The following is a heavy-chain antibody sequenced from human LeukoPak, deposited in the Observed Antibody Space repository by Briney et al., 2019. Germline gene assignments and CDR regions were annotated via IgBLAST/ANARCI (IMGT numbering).Heavy chain of an antibody. D-gene: IGHD4-17*01. CDR3: ARGLYGDYRHDAFDI. CDR1: GSTFSSYD. Sequence: PGGSLRLSCAASGSTFSSYDMHWVRQATGKGLEWVSAIGTAGDTYYPGSVKGRFTISRENAKNSLYLQMNSLRAGDTAVYYCARGLYGDYRHDAFDIWGQGTMVTVSS. V-gene: IGHV3-13*01. J-gene: IGHJ3*02. CDR2: IGTAGDT.